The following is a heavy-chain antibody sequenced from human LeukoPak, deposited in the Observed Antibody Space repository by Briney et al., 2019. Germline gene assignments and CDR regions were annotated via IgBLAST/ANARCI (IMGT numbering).Heavy chain of an antibody. CDR3: AREGYSGRAFDI. CDR2: INPSGGST. D-gene: IGHD6-13*01. CDR1: GYTFTGYY. Sequence: ASVKVSCKASGYTFTGYYIHWVRQAPGQGLEWMGIINPSGGSTSYAQKFQGRVTMTRDMSTSTVYMELSSLRSEDTAVYYCAREGYSGRAFDIWGQGTVVTVSS. J-gene: IGHJ3*02. V-gene: IGHV1-46*01.